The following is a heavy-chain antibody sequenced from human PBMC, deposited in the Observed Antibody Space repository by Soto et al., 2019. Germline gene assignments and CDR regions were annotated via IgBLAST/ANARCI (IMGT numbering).Heavy chain of an antibody. J-gene: IGHJ5*01. D-gene: IGHD3-16*01. CDR2: VYYRGSI. Sequence: ASETLSLTCTVSGDSIASPDYYWSWIRQAPGKGLELIGYVYYRGSIYYTPSFESRVSISIDTSNNQFSLKLTSVTVADSAMYFCARVTFTPNWFDSWGQGILVTVSS. CDR3: ARVTFTPNWFDS. V-gene: IGHV4-30-4*01. CDR1: GDSIASPDYY.